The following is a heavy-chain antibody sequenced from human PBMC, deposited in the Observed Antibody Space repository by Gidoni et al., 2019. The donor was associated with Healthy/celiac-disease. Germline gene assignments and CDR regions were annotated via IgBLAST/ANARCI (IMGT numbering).Heavy chain of an antibody. CDR2: IYSGGST. CDR3: ARDGQGFDY. CDR1: GFTVSSHY. V-gene: IGHV3-53*02. Sequence: EVQLVETGGDVIQPGGSLRLACAASGFTVSSHYMDWVRQAPGKGLEWVSVIYSGGSTYYADSVKGRFTISRDNSKNTLYLQMNSLRAEDTAVYYCARDGQGFDYWGQGTLVTVSS. J-gene: IGHJ4*02.